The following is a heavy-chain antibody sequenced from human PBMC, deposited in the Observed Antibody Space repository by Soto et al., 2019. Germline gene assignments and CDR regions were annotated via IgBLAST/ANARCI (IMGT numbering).Heavy chain of an antibody. D-gene: IGHD6-19*01. V-gene: IGHV3-30*03. CDR1: GFSFRTYG. CDR2: ISYDGSSK. Sequence: QVQLVESGGGVVQPGTSLRLSCAASGFSFRTYGMHWVRQAPGKGLEWVALISYDGSSKLYVDSVKGRLTISRDNSKNTLYLQLNGLRAEDTAVYYCAGGWNYFDDWGQGTLVTVSS. J-gene: IGHJ4*02. CDR3: AGGWNYFDD.